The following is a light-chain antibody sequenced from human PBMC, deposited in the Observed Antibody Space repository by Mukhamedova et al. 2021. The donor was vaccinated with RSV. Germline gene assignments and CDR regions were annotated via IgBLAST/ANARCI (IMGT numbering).Light chain of an antibody. J-gene: IGLJ2*01. CDR2: DVS. Sequence: MIYDVSNRPSGISNRFSASKSGNTASLTISGLQAEDEADYYCTSYTSSSTLVFGGGTKATVL. V-gene: IGLV2-14*03. CDR3: TSYTSSSTLV.